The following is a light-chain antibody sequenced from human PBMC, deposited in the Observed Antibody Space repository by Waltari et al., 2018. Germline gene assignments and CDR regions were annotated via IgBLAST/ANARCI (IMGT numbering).Light chain of an antibody. J-gene: IGKJ4*01. CDR2: GAS. V-gene: IGKV3-20*01. CDR3: QQYGSSTGLT. CDR1: QSVSSSY. Sequence: IVLTQSPGTLSLSPGERATLSCRASQSVSSSYLAWYQQIPGQAPRLLIYGASSRASGIPGRFSGSGSGTDFTLTISRLEPEDFAMLYCQQYGSSTGLTFGGGTKVEIK.